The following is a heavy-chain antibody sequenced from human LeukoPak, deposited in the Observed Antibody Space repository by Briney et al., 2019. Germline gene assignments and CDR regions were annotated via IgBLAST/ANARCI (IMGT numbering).Heavy chain of an antibody. CDR3: ARLIYCTNGVCDGDY. Sequence: PSETLSLTCAVYGGSFSGYYWSWIRQPPGKGLEWIGEINHSGSTNYNPSLKSRVTISADTSKNQFSLKLSSVTAADTAVYYCARLIYCTNGVCDGDYWGQGTLVTVSS. J-gene: IGHJ4*02. D-gene: IGHD2-8*01. V-gene: IGHV4-34*01. CDR2: INHSGST. CDR1: GGSFSGYY.